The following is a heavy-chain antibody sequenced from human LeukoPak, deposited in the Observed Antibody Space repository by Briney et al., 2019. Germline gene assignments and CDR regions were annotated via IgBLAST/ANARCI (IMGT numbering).Heavy chain of an antibody. CDR1: VGTFSSYA. V-gene: IGHV1-69*04. Sequence: SVKLSCKASVGTFSSYAISWGRRAPGQGLEWMGRIIPILGIANYAQNFQGRVTITADNSTSTAYTELSSLRSDATAVYYCARERYSGSLVDYWGQGTLVTVSS. J-gene: IGHJ4*02. CDR3: ARERYSGSLVDY. D-gene: IGHD1-26*01. CDR2: IIPILGIA.